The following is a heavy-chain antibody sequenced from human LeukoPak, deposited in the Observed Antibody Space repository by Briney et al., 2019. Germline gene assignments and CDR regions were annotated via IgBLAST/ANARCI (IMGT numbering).Heavy chain of an antibody. V-gene: IGHV4-61*02. D-gene: IGHD6-19*01. CDR3: ARFAIAVAGLDY. CDR1: GGSISSSSYY. Sequence: SETLSLTCTVSGGSISSSSYYWGWIRQPAGKGLEWIGRIYTSGSTNYNPSLKSRVTISVDTSKNQFSLKLSSVTAADTAVYYCARFAIAVAGLDYWGQGTLVTVPS. J-gene: IGHJ4*02. CDR2: IYTSGST.